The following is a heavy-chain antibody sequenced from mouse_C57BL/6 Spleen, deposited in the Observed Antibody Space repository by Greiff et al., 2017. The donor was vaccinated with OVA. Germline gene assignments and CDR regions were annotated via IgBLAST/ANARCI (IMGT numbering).Heavy chain of an antibody. CDR2: IDPSDSET. D-gene: IGHD1-1*01. CDR1: GYTFTSYW. Sequence: QVQLQQSGAELVRPGSSVKLSCKASGYTFTSYWMHWVKQRPIQGLEWIGNIDPSDSETHYNQKFKDKATLTVDKSSSTAYMQLSSLTSEDSAVYYCARGEATVVAYYAMDYWGQGTSVTVSS. CDR3: ARGEATVVAYYAMDY. V-gene: IGHV1-52*01. J-gene: IGHJ4*01.